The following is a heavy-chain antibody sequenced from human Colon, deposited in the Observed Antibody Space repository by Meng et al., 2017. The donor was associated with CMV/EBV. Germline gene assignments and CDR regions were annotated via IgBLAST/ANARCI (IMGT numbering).Heavy chain of an antibody. CDR1: GFTFSSYW. CDR3: ATDRSLREIVPAAVAFGY. J-gene: IGHJ4*02. CDR2: INSDGSST. D-gene: IGHD2-2*01. Sequence: GESLKISCAASGFTFSSYWMHWVRQAPGKGLVWVSRINSDGSSTSYADSVKGRFTISRDNAKNTLYLQMNSLRAEDTAVYYCATDRSLREIVPAAVAFGYWGQGTLVTVSS. V-gene: IGHV3-74*01.